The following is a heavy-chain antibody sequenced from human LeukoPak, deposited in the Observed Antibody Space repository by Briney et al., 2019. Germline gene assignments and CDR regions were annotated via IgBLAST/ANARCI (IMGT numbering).Heavy chain of an antibody. V-gene: IGHV4-59*01. Sequence: SETLSLTCTVSGGSISNYYWSWIRQPPGKGLEWIGYIYYSGSTNYNPSLKSRVTISVDTSKNQFSLKLSSVTAADTAVYYCARELPGFDPWGQGTLVTVSS. D-gene: IGHD2-15*01. CDR3: ARELPGFDP. J-gene: IGHJ5*02. CDR2: IYYSGST. CDR1: GGSISNYY.